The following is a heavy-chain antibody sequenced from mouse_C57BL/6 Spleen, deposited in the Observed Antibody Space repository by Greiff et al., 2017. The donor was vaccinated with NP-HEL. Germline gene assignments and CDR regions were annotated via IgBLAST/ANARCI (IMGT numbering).Heavy chain of an antibody. CDR1: GYTFTSYW. V-gene: IGHV1-52*01. D-gene: IGHD3-3*01. Sequence: QVQLQQPGAELVRPGSSVKLSCKASGYTFTSYWMHWVKQRPIQGLEWIGNIDPSDSETPYNQKFKDKATLTVDKSSSTAYMQLSSLTSEDSAVYYCARHRAHNYFDYWGQGTTLTVSS. CDR2: IDPSDSET. CDR3: ARHRAHNYFDY. J-gene: IGHJ2*01.